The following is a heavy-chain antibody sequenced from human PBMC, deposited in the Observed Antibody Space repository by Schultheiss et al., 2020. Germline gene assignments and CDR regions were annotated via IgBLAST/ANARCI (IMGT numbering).Heavy chain of an antibody. J-gene: IGHJ4*02. D-gene: IGHD3-16*02. CDR2: IESDGSRV. Sequence: GGSLRLSCAASGFTFSSYWMHWVRQAPGKGLVWVSRIESDGSRVNYADSVKGRFTISRDNAKNTLDLQMSSLRAEDTAVYYCARKIVWGQGTLVTVSS. V-gene: IGHV3-74*01. CDR3: ARKIV. CDR1: GFTFSSYW.